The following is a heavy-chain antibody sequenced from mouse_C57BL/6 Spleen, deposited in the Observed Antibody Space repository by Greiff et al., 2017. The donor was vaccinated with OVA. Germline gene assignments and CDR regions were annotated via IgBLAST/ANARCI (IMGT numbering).Heavy chain of an antibody. V-gene: IGHV1-55*01. D-gene: IGHD2-4*01. CDR1: GYTFTSYW. Sequence: VQLQQPGAELVKPGASVKMSCKASGYTFTSYWITWVKQRPGQGLEWIGDIYPGSGSTNYNEKFKSKATLTVDTSSSTAYMQLSSLTSEDSAVYYCARGGLRRSYWYFDVWGTGTTVTVSS. CDR3: ARGGLRRSYWYFDV. CDR2: IYPGSGST. J-gene: IGHJ1*03.